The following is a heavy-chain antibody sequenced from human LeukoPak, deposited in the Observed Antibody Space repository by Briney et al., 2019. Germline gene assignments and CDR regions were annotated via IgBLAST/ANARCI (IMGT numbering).Heavy chain of an antibody. CDR3: TTYQRVWFGELLSLFDY. V-gene: IGHV3-15*01. CDR1: GFTFSSYA. Sequence: GGSLRLSCAASGFTFSSYAMSWVRQAPGKGLEWVGRIKSKTDGGTTDYAAPVKGRFTISRDDSKNTLYLQMNSLKTEDTAVYYCTTYQRVWFGELLSLFDYWGQGTLVTVSS. J-gene: IGHJ4*02. CDR2: IKSKTDGGTT. D-gene: IGHD3-10*01.